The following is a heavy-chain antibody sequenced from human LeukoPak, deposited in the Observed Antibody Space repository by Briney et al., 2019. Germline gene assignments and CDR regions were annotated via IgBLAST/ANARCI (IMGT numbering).Heavy chain of an antibody. J-gene: IGHJ4*02. CDR1: GFTFSSYG. CDR2: ISSSSSYI. Sequence: KSGGSLRLSCAASGFTFSSYGMHWVRQAPGKGLEWVSFISSSSSYIYYADSVKGRFTISRDNAKNSLYLQMNSLRAEDTAVYYCARDQGFDYWGQGTLVTVSS. V-gene: IGHV3-21*01. CDR3: ARDQGFDY.